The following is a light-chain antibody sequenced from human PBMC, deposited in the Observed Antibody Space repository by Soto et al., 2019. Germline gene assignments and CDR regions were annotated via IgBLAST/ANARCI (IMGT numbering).Light chain of an antibody. V-gene: IGLV7-46*01. Sequence: QAVVTQEPSLTVSPGGTVTLTCGSSTGAVISGHFPSWFQQKPGQAPRALIFETTNRHSWTPARFSGSLLGGKAALTLSGALPEDEADYYCFLSYTAARRVFCGGTKLTVL. CDR2: ETT. J-gene: IGLJ2*01. CDR1: TGAVISGHF. CDR3: FLSYTAARRV.